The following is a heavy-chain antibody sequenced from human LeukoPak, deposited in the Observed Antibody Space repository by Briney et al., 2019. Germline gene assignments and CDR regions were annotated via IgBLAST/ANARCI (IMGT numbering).Heavy chain of an antibody. J-gene: IGHJ4*02. Sequence: KPSETLSLTCTVSGGSISSYYWSWIRQPPGKGLEWIGYIYHSGSTNYNPSLKSRVTIPVDTSKNQFSLKLSSVTAADTAVYYCARGPGARPDYWGQGTLVTVSS. CDR2: IYHSGST. CDR1: GGSISSYY. D-gene: IGHD3-10*01. CDR3: ARGPGARPDY. V-gene: IGHV4-59*12.